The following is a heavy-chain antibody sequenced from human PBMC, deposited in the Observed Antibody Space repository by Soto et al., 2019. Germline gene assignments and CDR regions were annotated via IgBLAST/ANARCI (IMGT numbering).Heavy chain of an antibody. CDR2: IRSKANSYAT. CDR3: TSSGWYRYYYYYGMDV. V-gene: IGHV3-73*01. CDR1: GFTFSGSA. J-gene: IGHJ6*02. D-gene: IGHD6-19*01. Sequence: QSGGSLRLSCAASGFTFSGSAMHWVRQASGKGLEWVGRIRSKANSYATAYAASVKGRFTISRDDSKNTAYLQMNSLKTEDTAVYYCTSSGWYRYYYYYGMDVWGQGTTVTVSS.